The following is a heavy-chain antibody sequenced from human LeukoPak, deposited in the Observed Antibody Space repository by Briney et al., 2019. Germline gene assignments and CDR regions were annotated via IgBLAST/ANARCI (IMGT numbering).Heavy chain of an antibody. CDR1: GFTFSNYW. Sequence: GGSLRLSCGASGFTFSNYWMTWVRQAPGKGLEYVSAISSNGGSTYYANSVKGRFTISRDNSKNTLYLQMGSLRAEDMAVYYCARGDGYNEPNYWGQGTLVTVSS. D-gene: IGHD5-24*01. CDR2: ISSNGGST. V-gene: IGHV3-64*01. J-gene: IGHJ4*02. CDR3: ARGDGYNEPNY.